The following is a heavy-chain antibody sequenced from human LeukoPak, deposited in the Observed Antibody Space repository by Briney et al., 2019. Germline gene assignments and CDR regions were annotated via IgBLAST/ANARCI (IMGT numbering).Heavy chain of an antibody. CDR3: ARSTSGYEIDY. CDR2: MYYSGST. J-gene: IGHJ4*02. D-gene: IGHD5-12*01. CDR1: GGSISGYF. V-gene: IGHV4-59*01. Sequence: PSETLSLTCTVSGGSISGYFWSWIRQPPGKGLEWIGYMYYSGSTNYNPSLKSRVTISVDTSKNQFSLKLSSVTAADTAVYYCARSTSGYEIDYWGQGTLVTVPS.